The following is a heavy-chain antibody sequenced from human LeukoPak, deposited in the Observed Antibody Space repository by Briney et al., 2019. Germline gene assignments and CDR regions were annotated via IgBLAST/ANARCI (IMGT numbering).Heavy chain of an antibody. CDR2: ISYDGSNK. V-gene: IGHV3-30*18. Sequence: PGGSLRLSCAASGFTFSSYGMHWVRQAPGKGLEWVAVISYDGSNKYYADSVKGRFTISRDNSKNTLYLQMNSLRAEDTAVYYCAKNYDSSGYYWDYYYGMDVWGQGTTVTVS. CDR3: AKNYDSSGYYWDYYYGMDV. CDR1: GFTFSSYG. D-gene: IGHD3-22*01. J-gene: IGHJ6*02.